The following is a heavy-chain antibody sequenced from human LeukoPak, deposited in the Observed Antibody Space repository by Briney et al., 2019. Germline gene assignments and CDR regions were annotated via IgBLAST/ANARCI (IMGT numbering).Heavy chain of an antibody. Sequence: ASVKVSCETCGYSFTDYYMHWVRQAPGQGLEWMGWINPNSGGTSSAQKFQGRVTMTRDTSITTVYMEVSWLTSDDTAIYYCARADRLHGGPYLIGPWGQGTLVTVSS. D-gene: IGHD2-21*01. J-gene: IGHJ5*02. CDR2: INPNSGGT. CDR3: ARADRLHGGPYLIGP. V-gene: IGHV1-2*02. CDR1: GYSFTDYY.